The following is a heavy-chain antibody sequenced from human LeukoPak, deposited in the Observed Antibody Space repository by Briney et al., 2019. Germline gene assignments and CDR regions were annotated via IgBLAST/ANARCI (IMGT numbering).Heavy chain of an antibody. CDR1: GYTFTYYG. Sequence: GASVKVSCKASGYTFTYYGISWVRQAPGQGLEWMGWISAYNGNTNYAQRLQGRVTMTTDTSTSTAYMELRSLRSDDTAVYYCTRERTGDYDLHFDYRGQGTLVTVSS. J-gene: IGHJ4*02. CDR3: TRERTGDYDLHFDY. D-gene: IGHD7-27*01. CDR2: ISAYNGNT. V-gene: IGHV1-18*01.